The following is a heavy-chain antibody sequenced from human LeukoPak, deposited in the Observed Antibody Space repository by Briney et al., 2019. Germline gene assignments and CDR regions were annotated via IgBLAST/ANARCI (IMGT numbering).Heavy chain of an antibody. CDR2: INPNSGGT. CDR1: GYTFTGYY. V-gene: IGHV1-2*02. D-gene: IGHD3-10*01. CDR3: ARDTVRVRGVLPY. J-gene: IGHJ4*02. Sequence: ASVTVSCRASGYTFTGYYMHWVRQAPGQGVEWMGWINPNSGGTNYAQKFQGRVTMTRDTSISTAYMELSRLRSDDTAVYYCARDTVRVRGVLPYWGQGTLVTVSS.